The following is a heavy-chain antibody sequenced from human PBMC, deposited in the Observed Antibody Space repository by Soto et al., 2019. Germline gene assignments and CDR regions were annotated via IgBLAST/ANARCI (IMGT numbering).Heavy chain of an antibody. V-gene: IGHV3-9*01. D-gene: IGHD6-13*01. J-gene: IGHJ4*02. CDR1: GFTFDDYA. CDR2: ISWNSGSI. CDR3: AKGSQYSSSWFPPRY. Sequence: EVQLVESGGGLVQPGRSLRLSCAASGFTFDDYAMHWVRQASGKGLEWVSGISWNSGSIGYADSVKGRFTISRDNAKNSLYLQMNSLRAEDTALYYCAKGSQYSSSWFPPRYWGQGTLVTVSS.